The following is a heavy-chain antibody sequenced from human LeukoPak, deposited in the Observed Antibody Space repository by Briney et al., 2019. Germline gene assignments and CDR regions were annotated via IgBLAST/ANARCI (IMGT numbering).Heavy chain of an antibody. J-gene: IGHJ3*01. CDR2: IIPTLGTA. D-gene: IGHD2-8*01. V-gene: IGHV1-69*06. CDR1: GGTFSSYA. Sequence: ASVKVSCKASGGTFSSYAISWVRQAPGQGLECMGGIIPTLGTANYAQKFQGRVTITADKSTSTAYMELSSLRSEDTAVYYCASYCSNGVCYRGHAFDVWGQGTMVTVSS. CDR3: ASYCSNGVCYRGHAFDV.